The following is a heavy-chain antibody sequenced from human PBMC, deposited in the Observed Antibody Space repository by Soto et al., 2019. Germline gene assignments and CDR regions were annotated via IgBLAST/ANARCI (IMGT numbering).Heavy chain of an antibody. CDR2: IIPIFDAT. Sequence: QVQMVQSGAEVKKPGSSARVSCKVSGGTFSRHSISWVRQAPGQGLEWMGGIIPIFDATQYAQKFQGRLTIAADYSTTTFPMDLSGLRPEDTAISYCARDLTSNSGSWGQGTLVTVS. D-gene: IGHD6-25*01. CDR1: GGTFSRHS. J-gene: IGHJ4*02. CDR3: ARDLTSNSGS. V-gene: IGHV1-69*01.